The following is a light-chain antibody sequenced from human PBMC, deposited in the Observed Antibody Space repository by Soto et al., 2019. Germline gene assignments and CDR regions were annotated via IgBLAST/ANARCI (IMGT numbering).Light chain of an antibody. J-gene: IGLJ2*01. V-gene: IGLV2-14*01. Sequence: QSALTQPASVSGSPGQSITISCTGTSSDLGGYDHVSWYQQYPGKAPKVMIYDNNKRPSGIPDRFSGSKSGTSGTLDITGLQTGDEADYYCATWDGSLPGEVFGGGTKLTVL. CDR1: SSDLGGYDH. CDR2: DNN. CDR3: ATWDGSLPGEV.